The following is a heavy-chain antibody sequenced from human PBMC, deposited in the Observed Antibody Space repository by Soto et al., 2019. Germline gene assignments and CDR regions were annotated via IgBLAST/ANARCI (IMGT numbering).Heavy chain of an antibody. CDR1: GFTFSSYG. Sequence: GGSLRLSCAASGFTFSSYGMHWVRQAPGKGLEWVAVIWFDGTNKFYADSVKGRFTISRDDSKNTLYLQMNSLRAEDTAMYYCARVFSGSYWYFQHWGQGTLVTVSS. V-gene: IGHV3-33*01. J-gene: IGHJ1*01. CDR3: ARVFSGSYWYFQH. CDR2: IWFDGTNK. D-gene: IGHD1-26*01.